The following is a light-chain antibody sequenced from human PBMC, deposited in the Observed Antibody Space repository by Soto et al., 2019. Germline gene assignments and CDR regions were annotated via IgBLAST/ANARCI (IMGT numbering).Light chain of an antibody. CDR2: EGS. CDR1: SSDVGSYNL. J-gene: IGLJ1*01. Sequence: QSALTQPASVSGSPGQSITISCTGTSSDVGSYNLVSWYQQHPGKAPKLMIYEGSKRPSGASNRFSGSKSGNTASLTISGLQAEDETDYFCCSYAGGSTFVFGTGTKLTVL. V-gene: IGLV2-23*03. CDR3: CSYAGGSTFV.